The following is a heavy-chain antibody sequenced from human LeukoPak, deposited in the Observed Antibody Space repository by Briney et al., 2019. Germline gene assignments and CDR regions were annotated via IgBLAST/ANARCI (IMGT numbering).Heavy chain of an antibody. Sequence: PGGSLRLSCAGPGFTFDDYAMHWVRQAPGKGLEWVSGIYWNSGSIRYAASVKGRFTISRDNAKNSLYLQMNSLRAEDMALYYCAKTSTSYCAGDCLPGYFDLWGRGTLVTVSS. J-gene: IGHJ2*01. CDR3: AKTSTSYCAGDCLPGYFDL. CDR2: IYWNSGSI. CDR1: GFTFDDYA. D-gene: IGHD2-21*02. V-gene: IGHV3-9*03.